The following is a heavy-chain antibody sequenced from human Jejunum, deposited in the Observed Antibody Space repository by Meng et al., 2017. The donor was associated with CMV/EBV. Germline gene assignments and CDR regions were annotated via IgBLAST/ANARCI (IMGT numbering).Heavy chain of an antibody. J-gene: IGHJ4*02. V-gene: IGHV4-34*01. CDR2: NNHKRTT. CDR3: ANRQYSYTSLY. D-gene: IGHD5-18*01. Sequence: QVHLQQWGAGLLKPSETLSLPCAVSGGSLNDYYWVRIRQPPGKGLEWIGENNHKRTTNYSPSLKSRVTVSEDTSKNQFSLRLTSVTAADTAVYYCANRQYSYTSLYWGQGTLVTVSS. CDR1: GGSLNDYY.